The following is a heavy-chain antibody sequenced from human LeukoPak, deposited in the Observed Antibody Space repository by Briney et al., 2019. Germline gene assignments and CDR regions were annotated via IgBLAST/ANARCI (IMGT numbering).Heavy chain of an antibody. CDR3: ARYSGTYRDY. D-gene: IGHD1-26*01. CDR2: ISSGSTST. J-gene: IGHJ4*02. V-gene: IGHV3-21*01. Sequence: GGSLRLSCAASGFSFSNSWMHWVRQAPGKGLEWVSSISSGSTSTFYADSVKGRFTISRDNAKNSLYLQMDSLRAEDTALYYCARYSGTYRDYWGQGTLVTVSS. CDR1: GFSFSNSW.